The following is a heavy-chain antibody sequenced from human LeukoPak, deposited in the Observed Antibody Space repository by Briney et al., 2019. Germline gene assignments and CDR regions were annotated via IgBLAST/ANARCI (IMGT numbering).Heavy chain of an antibody. J-gene: IGHJ4*02. V-gene: IGHV3-53*01. CDR2: IYSAGST. D-gene: IGHD6-19*01. CDR3: TRDRHSSYHFGY. Sequence: GGSLRLSCAASGFTVSSNYMNWVRQAPGKGLEWVSVIYSAGSTYYADSVKGRFTISRDSSKNTLYLQMNSLRAEDTAMYYCTRDRHSSYHFGYWGQGTLVTVSS. CDR1: GFTVSSNY.